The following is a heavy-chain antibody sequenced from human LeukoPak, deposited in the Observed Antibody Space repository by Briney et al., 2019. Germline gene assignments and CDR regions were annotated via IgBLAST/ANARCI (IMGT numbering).Heavy chain of an antibody. CDR3: ATDRHTLQLERRLAGCDY. Sequence: ASVKVSCKTSGYTFTGYYMHWVRQAPGQGLEWMGWINPNSGGTNYAQRFQGRVTMTRDTSISTAYMELSRLRSDDTAVYYCATDRHTLQLERRLAGCDYWGQGTLVTVSS. V-gene: IGHV1-2*02. D-gene: IGHD1-1*01. J-gene: IGHJ4*02. CDR2: INPNSGGT. CDR1: GYTFTGYY.